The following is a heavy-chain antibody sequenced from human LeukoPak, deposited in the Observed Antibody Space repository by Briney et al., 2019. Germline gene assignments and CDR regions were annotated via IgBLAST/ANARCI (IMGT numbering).Heavy chain of an antibody. CDR3: ARDLLGLATTAYYYFGMDG. CDR1: GFTFSSYA. V-gene: IGHV3-30*04. D-gene: IGHD5-24*01. J-gene: IGHJ6*02. Sequence: PGGSLRLSCAASGFTFSSYAMHWVRQAPGKGLEWGAAISYDGSNKYYADSVKGRFTISRDNANNTLYLQMNSLRAEDTAVYYCARDLLGLATTAYYYFGMDGRGQGTTVTVSS. CDR2: ISYDGSNK.